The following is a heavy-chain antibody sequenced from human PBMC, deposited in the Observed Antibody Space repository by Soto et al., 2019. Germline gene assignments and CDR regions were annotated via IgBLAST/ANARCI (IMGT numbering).Heavy chain of an antibody. CDR3: ARDQTDYGQPTYYYYGMDV. Sequence: GGSLRLSCAASGFTFSSYAVSWVRQAPGKGLEWVSVISANGDSTYYADSVKGRFTISRDNSRNMLYLQMNSVRAEDTALYYCARDQTDYGQPTYYYYGMDVWGQGTTVTVSS. CDR2: ISANGDST. V-gene: IGHV3-23*01. J-gene: IGHJ6*02. CDR1: GFTFSSYA. D-gene: IGHD3-10*01.